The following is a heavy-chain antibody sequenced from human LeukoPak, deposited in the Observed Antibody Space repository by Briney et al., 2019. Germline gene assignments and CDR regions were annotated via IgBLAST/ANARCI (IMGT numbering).Heavy chain of an antibody. D-gene: IGHD2-8*01. CDR1: GGSISSSSYY. V-gene: IGHV4-39*07. CDR2: IYYSGST. Sequence: SETLSLTCTVSGGSISSSSYYWGWIRQPPGKGLEWIGSIYYSGSTNYNPSLKSRVTISVDTSKNQFSLKLSSVTAADTAVYYCVRGPPVLLINGGVWLDPWGQGTLVIVSS. J-gene: IGHJ5*02. CDR3: VRGPPVLLINGGVWLDP.